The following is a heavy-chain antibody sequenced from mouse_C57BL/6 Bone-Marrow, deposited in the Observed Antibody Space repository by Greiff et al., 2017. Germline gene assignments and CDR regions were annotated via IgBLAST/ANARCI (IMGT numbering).Heavy chain of an antibody. CDR1: GYSITSGYY. V-gene: IGHV3-6*01. D-gene: IGHD1-1*01. J-gene: IGHJ3*01. Sequence: EVKLVESGPGLVKPSQSLSLTCSVTGYSITSGYYWNWIRQFPGNKLEWMGYISYDGSNNYNPSLKNRISITRDTSKNQFFLKLNSVTTEDTATYYCARDMTTVPPAWFAYWGQGTLVTVSA. CDR3: ARDMTTVPPAWFAY. CDR2: ISYDGSN.